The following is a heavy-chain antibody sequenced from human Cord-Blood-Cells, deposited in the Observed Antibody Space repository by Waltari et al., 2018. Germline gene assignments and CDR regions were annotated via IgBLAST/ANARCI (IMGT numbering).Heavy chain of an antibody. CDR2: IIPIFGTA. V-gene: IGHV1-69*06. CDR3: ASSNYYGSGSYYNLFDY. J-gene: IGHJ4*02. D-gene: IGHD3-10*01. CDR1: GGTFSSYA. Sequence: QVQLVQSGAEVKKPGSSVKVSCKASGGTFSSYAISWVRQAPGQGLEWMGGIIPIFGTANYAQKFQGRVTMTADKSTSTAYMELSSLRSEDTAVYYCASSNYYGSGSYYNLFDYWGQGTLVTVSS.